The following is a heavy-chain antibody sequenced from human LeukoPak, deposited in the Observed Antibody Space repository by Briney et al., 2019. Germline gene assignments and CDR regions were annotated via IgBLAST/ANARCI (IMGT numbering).Heavy chain of an antibody. CDR3: VREDTGYDIHFDY. CDR1: GFTFSSYG. J-gene: IGHJ4*02. V-gene: IGHV3-33*01. Sequence: GKSLRLSCAASGFTFSSYGMHWVRQAPGKWLEWVALIWYDGSHKDYTDSVKGRSTISRDNSKNTLYLLMKSLRAEDTGVYFCVREDTGYDIHFDYWGQGTLVTVSS. D-gene: IGHD5-12*01. CDR2: IWYDGSHK.